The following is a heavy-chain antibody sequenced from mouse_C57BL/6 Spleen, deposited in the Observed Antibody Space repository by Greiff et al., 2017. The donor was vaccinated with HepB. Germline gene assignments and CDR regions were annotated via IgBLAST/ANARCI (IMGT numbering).Heavy chain of an antibody. V-gene: IGHV1-81*01. J-gene: IGHJ4*01. CDR2: IYPRSGNT. Sequence: VQVVESGAELARPGASVKLSCKASGYTFTSYGISWVKQRTGQGLEWIGEIYPRSGNTYYNEKFKGKATLTADKSSSTAYMELRSLTSEDSAVYFCARSGVVATGAMDYWGQGTSVTVSS. CDR3: ARSGVVATGAMDY. CDR1: GYTFTSYG. D-gene: IGHD1-1*01.